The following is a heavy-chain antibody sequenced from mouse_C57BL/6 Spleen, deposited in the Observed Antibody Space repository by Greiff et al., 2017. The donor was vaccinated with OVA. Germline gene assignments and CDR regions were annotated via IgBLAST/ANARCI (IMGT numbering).Heavy chain of an antibody. CDR2: ISSGSSTI. CDR3: ARDYDYDNYAMDY. V-gene: IGHV5-17*01. J-gene: IGHJ4*01. CDR1: GFTFSDYG. Sequence: VQLQQSGGGLVKPGGSLKLSCAASGFTFSDYGMHWVRQAPEKGLEWVAYISSGSSTIYYADTVKGRFPISRDNAKNTLFLQMTSLRSEDTAMYYCARDYDYDNYAMDYWGQGTSVTVSS. D-gene: IGHD2-4*01.